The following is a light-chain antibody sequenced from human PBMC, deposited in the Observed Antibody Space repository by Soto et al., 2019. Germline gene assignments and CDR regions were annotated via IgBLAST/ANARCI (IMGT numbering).Light chain of an antibody. CDR1: QSVSNNY. Sequence: EIVLTQSPGTLSLSPGERATLSCRASQSVSNNYLAWYQQKPGQAPRLLISGASNRATGIPDRFSGSGSGTDFTLAISRLEPEDFAVYYCQQRDKWLTFGGGTKVEI. CDR3: QQRDKWLT. J-gene: IGKJ4*01. CDR2: GAS. V-gene: IGKV3D-20*02.